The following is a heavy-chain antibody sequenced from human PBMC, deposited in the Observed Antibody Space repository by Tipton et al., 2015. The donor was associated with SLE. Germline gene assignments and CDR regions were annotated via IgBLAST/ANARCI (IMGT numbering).Heavy chain of an antibody. D-gene: IGHD3-10*01. V-gene: IGHV3-30*02. CDR1: GFTFSSYG. Sequence: SLRLSCAASGFTFSSYGMHWVRQAPGKGLEWVAFIRYDGSNKYYADSVKGRFTISRDNSKNTLYLRMNSLRAEDTAVYYCARGGSGSYWPYYFDYWGQGTLVTVSS. CDR3: ARGGSGSYWPYYFDY. CDR2: IRYDGSNK. J-gene: IGHJ4*02.